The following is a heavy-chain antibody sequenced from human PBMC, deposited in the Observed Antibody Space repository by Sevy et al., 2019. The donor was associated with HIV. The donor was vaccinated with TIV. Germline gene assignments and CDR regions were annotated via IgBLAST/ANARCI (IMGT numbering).Heavy chain of an antibody. CDR3: ARDCNSASCLWGLDV. D-gene: IGHD2-2*01. V-gene: IGHV3-23*01. CDR2: ISVSGRST. CDR1: EFTFSSYA. J-gene: IGHJ6*02. Sequence: GGSLRLSCAASEFTFSSYAMNWVRQAPGKGLEWVSSISVSGRSTYYADSVEGRFTISRDNAKESLYLQMKSLRAEDTAVYYCARDCNSASCLWGLDVWGQGTTVTVSS.